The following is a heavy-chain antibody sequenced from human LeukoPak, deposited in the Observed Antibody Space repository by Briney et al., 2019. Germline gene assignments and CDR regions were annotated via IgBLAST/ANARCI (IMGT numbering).Heavy chain of an antibody. CDR3: ASRHYYYIDV. CDR2: ITGSGGST. Sequence: GGSLRLSCAASGLTFNNYVMTWVRQPPGKGLEWVSAITGSGGSTYYADSLKGRFTISRDNSKNTLYLQMNSLRAEDTAVYYCASRHYYYIDVWGKGTTVTASS. J-gene: IGHJ6*03. CDR1: GLTFNNYV. V-gene: IGHV3-23*01.